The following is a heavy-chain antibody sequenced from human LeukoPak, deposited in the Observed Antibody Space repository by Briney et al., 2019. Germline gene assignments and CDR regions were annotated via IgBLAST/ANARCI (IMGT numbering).Heavy chain of an antibody. V-gene: IGHV4-30-4*01. CDR3: ARVDPKWYYFDY. D-gene: IGHD2-15*01. J-gene: IGHJ4*02. CDR1: GGSISSGDYY. CDR2: IYYSGST. Sequence: SETLSLTCTVSGGSISSGDYYWSWIRQPPGKGLEWIGYIYYSGSTYYNPSLKSRVTISVDTSKNQFSLKLSSVTAADTAMYYCARVDPKWYYFDYWGQGTLVTVSS.